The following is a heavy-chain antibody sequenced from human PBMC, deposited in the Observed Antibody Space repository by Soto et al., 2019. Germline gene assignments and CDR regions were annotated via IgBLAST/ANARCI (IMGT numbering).Heavy chain of an antibody. D-gene: IGHD3-22*01. Sequence: GGSLRLSCAASGFTFSSYAMSWVRQAPGKGLEWVSAISGSGGSTYYADSVKGRFTISRDNSKNTLYLQMNSLRAEDTAIYYCAKDRQESSGYFVYWGQGTLVTVSS. CDR2: ISGSGGST. CDR3: AKDRQESSGYFVY. V-gene: IGHV3-23*01. CDR1: GFTFSSYA. J-gene: IGHJ4*02.